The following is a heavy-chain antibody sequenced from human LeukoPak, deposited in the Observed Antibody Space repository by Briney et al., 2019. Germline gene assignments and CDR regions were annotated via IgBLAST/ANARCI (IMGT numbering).Heavy chain of an antibody. Sequence: GGSLGLSCTASGFTFTNAWMSWVRQAPGKGLEWVGRIKSKTGGGTTDYAAPVKGRFTISRDDSKNTLYLQMNSLKTEDTAVYYCSTATFNWGQGTLVTVSS. CDR2: IKSKTGGGTT. V-gene: IGHV3-15*01. CDR3: STATFN. J-gene: IGHJ4*02. CDR1: GFTFTNAW. D-gene: IGHD2/OR15-2a*01.